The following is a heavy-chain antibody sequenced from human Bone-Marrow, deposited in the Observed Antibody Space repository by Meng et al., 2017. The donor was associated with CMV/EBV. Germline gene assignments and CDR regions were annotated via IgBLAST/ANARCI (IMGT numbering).Heavy chain of an antibody. D-gene: IGHD6-19*01. CDR2: ISAYNGNT. V-gene: IGHV1-18*01. J-gene: IGHJ4*02. Sequence: ASAKVSCKASGYTFTSYGISWVRQAPGQGLEWMGWISAYNGNTNYAQKLQGRVTMTTDTSTSTAYMELRSLRSDDTAVYYCARVHSSDYYFDYWGQGTLITVAS. CDR1: GYTFTSYG. CDR3: ARVHSSDYYFDY.